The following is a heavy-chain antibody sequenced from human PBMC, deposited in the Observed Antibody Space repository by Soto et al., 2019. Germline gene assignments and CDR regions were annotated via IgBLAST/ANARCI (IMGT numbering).Heavy chain of an antibody. CDR2: IYYSGST. CDR3: ARGFYYDNYLNWFDP. D-gene: IGHD3-22*01. V-gene: IGHV4-59*02. Sequence: TSETLSLTCSFSGDSVTSHYLTWIRQPPGKGLEWIGYIYYSGSTNYNPSLKSRVTISVDTSKNQFSLKLSSVTAADTAVYYCARGFYYDNYLNWFDPWGQGTLVTVSS. J-gene: IGHJ5*02. CDR1: GDSVTSHY.